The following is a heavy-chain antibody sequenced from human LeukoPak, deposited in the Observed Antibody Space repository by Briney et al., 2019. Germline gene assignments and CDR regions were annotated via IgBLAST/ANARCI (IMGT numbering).Heavy chain of an antibody. CDR1: GGSISSSNYY. CDR3: ARVIAAAGNYFDY. CDR2: IYYSGST. D-gene: IGHD6-13*01. V-gene: IGHV4-39*07. Sequence: SETLSLTCTVSGGSISSSNYYWGWIRQPPGKGLEWIGSIYYSGSTYYNPSLKSRVTISVDTSKNQFSLKLSSVTAADTAVYYCARVIAAAGNYFDYWGQGTLVTVSS. J-gene: IGHJ4*02.